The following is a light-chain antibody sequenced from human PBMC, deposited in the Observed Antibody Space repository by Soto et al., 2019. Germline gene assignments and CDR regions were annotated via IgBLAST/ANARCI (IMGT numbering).Light chain of an antibody. CDR2: GAS. J-gene: IGKJ1*01. Sequence: EIVLTQSPGTLSLSPGERATLSCRASQSVSSSYLAWYQQKPGQAPRLLIYGASSRATGTPDRFSGSGSGTDFTLTISRLAAEDFAVYYCQQYDRSPTWTFGQGTKVEIK. CDR3: QQYDRSPTWT. CDR1: QSVSSSY. V-gene: IGKV3-20*01.